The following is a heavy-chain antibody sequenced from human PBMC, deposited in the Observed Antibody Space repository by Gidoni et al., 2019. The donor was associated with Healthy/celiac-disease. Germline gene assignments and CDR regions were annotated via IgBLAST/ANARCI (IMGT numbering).Heavy chain of an antibody. CDR3: ARRDRAFRRFDP. CDR2: INHSGST. CDR1: GGSFSGYY. D-gene: IGHD3-16*02. V-gene: IGHV4-34*01. J-gene: IGHJ5*02. Sequence: QVQLQQWGAGLLKPSETLSLTCAVYGGSFSGYYWSWIRQPPGKGLEWIGEINHSGSTNYNPSLKSRVTISVDTSKNQFSLKLSSVTAADTAVYYCARRDRAFRRFDPWGQGTLVTVSS.